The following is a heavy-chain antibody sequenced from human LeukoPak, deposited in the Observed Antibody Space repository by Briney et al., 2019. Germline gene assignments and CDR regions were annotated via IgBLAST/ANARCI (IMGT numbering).Heavy chain of an antibody. J-gene: IGHJ4*02. CDR3: ARLRGATMPNPFDY. Sequence: GESLKISCKGSGYSFTNYWIGWVRQMPGKGLEWMGIIYPDDSDTRYSPSFQSQVTISGDKSISIVHLQWRSLKASDTAMYYCARLRGATMPNPFDYWGQGTLVTVSS. CDR1: GYSFTNYW. D-gene: IGHD1-26*01. V-gene: IGHV5-51*01. CDR2: IYPDDSDT.